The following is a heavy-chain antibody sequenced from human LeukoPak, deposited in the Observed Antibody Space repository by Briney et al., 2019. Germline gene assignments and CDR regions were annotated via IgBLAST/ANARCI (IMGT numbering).Heavy chain of an antibody. CDR3: ARGGHIRTTVTSDAFDI. D-gene: IGHD4-11*01. CDR1: GYTFTSYY. V-gene: IGHV1-46*01. J-gene: IGHJ3*02. Sequence: ASVKVSCKASGYTFTSYYMHWVRQAPGQGLEWTGIINPSGGSTSYAQKFQGRVTMTRDMSTSTVYMELSSLRSEDTAVYYCARGGHIRTTVTSDAFDIWGQGTMVTVSS. CDR2: INPSGGST.